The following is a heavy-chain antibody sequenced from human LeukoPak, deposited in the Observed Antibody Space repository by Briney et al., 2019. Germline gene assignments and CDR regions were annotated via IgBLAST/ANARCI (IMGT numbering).Heavy chain of an antibody. V-gene: IGHV1-18*01. J-gene: IGHJ4*02. D-gene: IGHD3-3*01. CDR1: GYTFTSYG. Sequence: ASVKVSCKASGYTFTSYGISWVRHTPGQGLEWMGWITAYNGNTNYAQKLQGRVTMTTDTSTSTAYMELRSLRSDDTAVYYCARTTYGVLRFLEWLSAFDYWGQGTLVTVSS. CDR2: ITAYNGNT. CDR3: ARTTYGVLRFLEWLSAFDY.